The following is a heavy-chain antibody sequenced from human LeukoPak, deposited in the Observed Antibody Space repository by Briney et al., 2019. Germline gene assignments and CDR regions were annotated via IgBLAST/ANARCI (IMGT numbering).Heavy chain of an antibody. J-gene: IGHJ4*02. CDR2: IYPGDSDT. V-gene: IGHV5-51*01. CDR1: GYSFPSYW. Sequence: GESLKISCKGSGYSFPSYWIGWVRQMPGKGLEWMGIIYPGDSDTRYSPSFQGQVTISADKTISTAYLQWSSLKASDTAMYYCARPIDDSSGYPGDWGQGTLVTVSS. D-gene: IGHD3-22*01. CDR3: ARPIDDSSGYPGD.